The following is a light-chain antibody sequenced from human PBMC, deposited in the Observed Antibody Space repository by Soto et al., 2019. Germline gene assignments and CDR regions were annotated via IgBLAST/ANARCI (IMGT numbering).Light chain of an antibody. J-gene: IGKJ4*01. Sequence: IQMTQSPSSLSASLGDRVTITCRASQRISNYLNWYQQKPGKAPKLLISAASNLQSGVPSRFSGSGSGTDLTLTINTLQPDDSATYYCQQTSNTLGTFGGGTKVEIK. V-gene: IGKV1-39*01. CDR3: QQTSNTLGT. CDR2: AAS. CDR1: QRISNY.